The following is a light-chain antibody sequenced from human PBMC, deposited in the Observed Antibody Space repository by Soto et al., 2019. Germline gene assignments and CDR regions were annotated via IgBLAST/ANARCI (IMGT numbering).Light chain of an antibody. V-gene: IGLV2-14*01. Sequence: QSALTQPASVSGSPGQSITISCTGTSSDVGGYNYVSWYQQHPGKAPKLMIYDVSNRPSGVSNRFSGSKSGNTASLTISGLHAEDEADYYCSSYTSSSKRVFGGGTKLTVL. CDR3: SSYTSSSKRV. CDR2: DVS. CDR1: SSDVGGYNY. J-gene: IGLJ2*01.